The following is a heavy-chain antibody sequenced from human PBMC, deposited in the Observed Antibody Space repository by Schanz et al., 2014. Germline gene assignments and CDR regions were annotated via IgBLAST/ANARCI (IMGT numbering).Heavy chain of an antibody. D-gene: IGHD5-12*01. V-gene: IGHV1-3*04. CDR3: ARGIGGYGANNYFDY. CDR2: INTGSGDT. CDR1: EYSFTSYS. Sequence: QIQLVQSGPEVKKPGASVKVSCKASEYSFTSYSMHWVRQAPGQRLEWMGWINTGSGDTKYSQNFQGRVTITRDTSASTAYRELSSLRSEDTAVYSCARGIGGYGANNYFDYWGQGTLVTVSS. J-gene: IGHJ4*02.